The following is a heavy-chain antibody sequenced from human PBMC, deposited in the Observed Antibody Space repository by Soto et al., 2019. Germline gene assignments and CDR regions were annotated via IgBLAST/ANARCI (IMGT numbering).Heavy chain of an antibody. CDR3: AKDRGGFAGGWDYFDY. Sequence: VGSLRLSCAASGFTFSSYTMSCVRQAPGKGLEWVSSISASGVNTFYADSVRGRFTISRDNSKNTLYLQMNSLRAEDTAVYYCAKDRGGFAGGWDYFDYWGQGTVVSVSS. J-gene: IGHJ4*02. CDR2: ISASGVNT. V-gene: IGHV3-23*01. D-gene: IGHD6-19*01. CDR1: GFTFSSYT.